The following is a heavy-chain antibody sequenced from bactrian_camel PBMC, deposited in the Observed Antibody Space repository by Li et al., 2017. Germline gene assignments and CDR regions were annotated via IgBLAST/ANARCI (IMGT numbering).Heavy chain of an antibody. CDR3: AADVPLGGHDLGY. CDR2: IYTAADNA. J-gene: IGHJ4*01. V-gene: IGHV3S54*01. Sequence: QVQLVESGGGSVQAGGPLRLSCQASGSDFDPNYMVVGWFRQSPGKDREGVAAIYTAADNAYSADSVKGRFTISRDNAKNTLYLQTNSLKTEDTAVYYCAADVPLGGHDLGYWGQGTQVTVS. CDR1: GSDFDPNY. D-gene: IGHD1*01.